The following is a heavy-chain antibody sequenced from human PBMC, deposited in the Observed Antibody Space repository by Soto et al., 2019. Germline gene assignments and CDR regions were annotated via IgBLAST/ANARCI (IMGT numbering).Heavy chain of an antibody. CDR3: ARGAGIAVAATSFDY. CDR1: GFTFSSYS. D-gene: IGHD6-19*01. V-gene: IGHV3-30-3*01. Sequence: QVQLVESGGGVVQPGRSLRLSCAASGFTFSSYSIHWVRQAPGKGLEWVAVISYDGSNRYYADSVKGRFTISRDNSKNTRYRQMNSLRAEDTAVYYCARGAGIAVAATSFDYWGQGTLVTVSS. J-gene: IGHJ4*02. CDR2: ISYDGSNR.